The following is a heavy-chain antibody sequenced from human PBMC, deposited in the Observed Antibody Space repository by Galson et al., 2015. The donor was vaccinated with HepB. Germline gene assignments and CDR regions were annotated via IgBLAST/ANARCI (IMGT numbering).Heavy chain of an antibody. CDR2: IKQDGSEK. Sequence: SLRLSCAASGFTFSSYWMSWVRQAPGKGLEWVANIKQDGSEKYYVDSVKGRFTISRDNAKNSLYLQMNSLRAEDTAVYYCARLKRQQLVRRTAFDIWGQGTMVTVSS. CDR3: ARLKRQQLVRRTAFDI. V-gene: IGHV3-7*03. D-gene: IGHD6-13*01. J-gene: IGHJ3*02. CDR1: GFTFSSYW.